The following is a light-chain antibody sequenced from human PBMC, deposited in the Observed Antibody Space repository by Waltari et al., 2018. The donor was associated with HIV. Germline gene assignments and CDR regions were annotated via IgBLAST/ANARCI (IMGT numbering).Light chain of an antibody. Sequence: EVVLTQSPGTLSLSPGERATLSCRASQTVSSTYLAWYQQKPGQAPRLIIYGASSRATGIPDRFSGSGSGTDFTLTISRLEPEDFAVYYCQQYDRSPQTFGQGTKVDIK. J-gene: IGKJ1*01. V-gene: IGKV3-20*01. CDR2: GAS. CDR3: QQYDRSPQT. CDR1: QTVSSTY.